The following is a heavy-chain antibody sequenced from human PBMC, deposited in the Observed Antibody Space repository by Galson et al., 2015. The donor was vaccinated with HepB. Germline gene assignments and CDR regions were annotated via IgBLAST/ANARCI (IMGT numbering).Heavy chain of an antibody. J-gene: IGHJ4*02. D-gene: IGHD4-17*01. V-gene: IGHV3-23*01. CDR3: AKVFYGDYNFDY. CDR2: ISGSGGST. CDR1: GFTFSSYA. Sequence: SLSLACAASGFTFSSYAMSWVRQAPGKGLEWVSAISGSGGSTYYADSVKGRFTISRDNSKNTLYLQMNSLRAEDTAVYYCAKVFYGDYNFDYWGQGTLVTVSS.